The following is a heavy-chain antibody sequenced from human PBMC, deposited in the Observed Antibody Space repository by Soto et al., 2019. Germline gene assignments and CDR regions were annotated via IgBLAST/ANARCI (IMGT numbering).Heavy chain of an antibody. CDR1: GGSISSYY. V-gene: IGHV4-59*08. CDR2: IYYSGST. Sequence: SETLSLTCTVSGGSISSYYWSWIRQPPGKGLEWIGYIYYSGSTNYNPSLKSRVTISVDTSKNQFSLKLSSVTAADTAVYYCARHGLIAAAGNYDYWGQGTLVTVSS. J-gene: IGHJ4*02. D-gene: IGHD6-13*01. CDR3: ARHGLIAAAGNYDY.